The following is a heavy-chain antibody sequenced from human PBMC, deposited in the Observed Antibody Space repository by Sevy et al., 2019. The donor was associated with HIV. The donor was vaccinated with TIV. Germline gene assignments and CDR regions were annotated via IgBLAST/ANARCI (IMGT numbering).Heavy chain of an antibody. J-gene: IGHJ4*02. V-gene: IGHV1-24*01. Sequence: ASVKVSCKVSGYTLNYFSMHWVRQAPGKVLEWMGGFEEDGEILYAQKFQGRVTMTEDTSTDTVYMELSRLRPEDTAVYYCATDIVVGRDYWGQGTLLTVSS. CDR2: FEEDGEI. CDR3: ATDIVVGRDY. CDR1: GYTLNYFS. D-gene: IGHD2-2*01.